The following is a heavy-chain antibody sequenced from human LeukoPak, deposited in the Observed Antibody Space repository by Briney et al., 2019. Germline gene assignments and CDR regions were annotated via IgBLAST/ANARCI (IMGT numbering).Heavy chain of an antibody. CDR2: IIPVFGTA. Sequence: ASVKVSRKASGGTFISYAISWVRQAPGQGLEWMGGIIPVFGTANYAQKFQGRVTITADESTSTAYMELSSLRSEDTAVYYCARDPGRGWYDYWGQGTLVTVSS. J-gene: IGHJ4*02. D-gene: IGHD6-19*01. CDR1: GGTFISYA. CDR3: ARDPGRGWYDY. V-gene: IGHV1-69*13.